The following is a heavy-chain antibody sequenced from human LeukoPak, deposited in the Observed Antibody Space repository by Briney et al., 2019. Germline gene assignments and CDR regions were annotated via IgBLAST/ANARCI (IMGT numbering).Heavy chain of an antibody. CDR2: ISSRGSTI. CDR3: ARGSIVATLDY. D-gene: IGHD5-12*01. V-gene: IGHV3-48*03. CDR1: GFTFSSYE. J-gene: IGHJ4*02. Sequence: GGSLRLSCAASGFTFSSYEMNWVRQAPGKGLEWVSYISSRGSTIYYADSVKGRFTISRDNAKNSLYLQMNSLRAEDTAVYYCARGSIVATLDYWGQGTLVTVSS.